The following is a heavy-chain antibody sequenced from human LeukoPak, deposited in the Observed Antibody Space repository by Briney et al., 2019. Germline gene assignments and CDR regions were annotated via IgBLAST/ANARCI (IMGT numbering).Heavy chain of an antibody. Sequence: SETLSLTCTVSGGSMSNYYGSWIRQPPGKGLEWIAYIYYTGSTYYNPSLKSRVTMSVDTSKNQFSLSLSSVTAADTAIYYCARHISGAATLDWGQGTLVTVSS. J-gene: IGHJ4*02. V-gene: IGHV4-59*08. CDR1: GGSMSNYY. D-gene: IGHD3-3*02. CDR2: IYYTGST. CDR3: ARHISGAATLD.